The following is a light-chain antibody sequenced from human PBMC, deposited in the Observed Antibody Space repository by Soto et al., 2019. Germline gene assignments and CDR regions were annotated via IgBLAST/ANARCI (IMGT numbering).Light chain of an antibody. CDR2: AAS. J-gene: IGKJ2*01. Sequence: DIQLPQSPSFLSASVGDRVTITCRASQGIRTYLAWYQQKRGKAPKLLIYAASTLQSGVPSRFSGSGSGTEFTLTISSLQPEDFATYYCQQLNSYPYAFGQGTKLEIK. CDR3: QQLNSYPYA. V-gene: IGKV1-9*01. CDR1: QGIRTY.